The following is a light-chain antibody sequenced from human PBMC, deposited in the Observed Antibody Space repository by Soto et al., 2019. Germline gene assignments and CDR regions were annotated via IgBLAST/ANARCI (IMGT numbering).Light chain of an antibody. CDR3: CSYAGNSEV. V-gene: IGLV2-23*02. CDR1: XXDVGSYNL. CDR2: EVT. J-gene: IGLJ1*01. Sequence: QSVLTQPASVSGXPXXSXTXXXXXXXXDVGSYNLVSWYQQHPGKAPKLLIYEVTERPSGVSNRFSGSKSGNTASLTISGLQPDDEADYYCCSYAGNSEVFGTGTKVTXL.